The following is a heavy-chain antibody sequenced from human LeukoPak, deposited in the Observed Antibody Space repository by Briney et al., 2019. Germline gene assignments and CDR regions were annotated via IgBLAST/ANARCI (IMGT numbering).Heavy chain of an antibody. D-gene: IGHD3-10*01. Sequence: GGSLRLSCAASGFTFSGYSINWVRQAPGKGLEWVSSIGSSSSYIYYADSVKGRFTISRDNAKNSLYLQMNSLRAEDTAVYYCASAWFGEFDAFDIWGQGTMVTVSS. CDR1: GFTFSGYS. CDR3: ASAWFGEFDAFDI. J-gene: IGHJ3*02. V-gene: IGHV3-21*01. CDR2: IGSSSSYI.